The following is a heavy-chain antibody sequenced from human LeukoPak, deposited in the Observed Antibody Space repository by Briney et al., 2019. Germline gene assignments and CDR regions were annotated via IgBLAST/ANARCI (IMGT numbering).Heavy chain of an antibody. J-gene: IGHJ6*02. Sequence: GGSLRLSCAASGFTFSSYWMYWVRQAPGKGLEWVAGLGRSGEYKYYADSVKGRFTISRDNSKDTVSLQMNSLRAEDSAIYFCVKDRPCETCMPMDAWGQGTTVTVSS. V-gene: IGHV3-23*01. CDR1: GFTFSSYW. D-gene: IGHD2-2*01. CDR3: VKDRPCETCMPMDA. CDR2: LGRSGEYK.